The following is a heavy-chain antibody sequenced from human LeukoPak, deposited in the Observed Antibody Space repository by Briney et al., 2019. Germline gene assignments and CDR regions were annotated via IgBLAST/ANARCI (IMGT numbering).Heavy chain of an antibody. Sequence: GGSLRLSCAASGFTFSDYYMSWIRQAPGKGLEWVSYISSSGSTIYYADSVKGRFTISRDNAKNSLYLQMNSRRAEDTAVYYCATFAWSNSGYYYHDAFDIWGQGTMVTVSS. CDR1: GFTFSDYY. CDR2: ISSSGSTI. D-gene: IGHD3-22*01. J-gene: IGHJ3*02. V-gene: IGHV3-11*01. CDR3: ATFAWSNSGYYYHDAFDI.